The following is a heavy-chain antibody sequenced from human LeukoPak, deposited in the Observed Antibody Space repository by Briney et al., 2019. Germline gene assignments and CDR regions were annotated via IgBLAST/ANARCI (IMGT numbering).Heavy chain of an antibody. CDR3: VRGPYALF. CDR1: GFTFSDYW. Sequence: GGSLRLSCAASGFTFSDYWLSWARQAPGKGLEWVANIEQDGTEKNYVDSVKGRFTISRDNARSSLSLQMNSLRAEDTAVYYCVRGPYALFWGQGTLVSVSS. J-gene: IGHJ4*02. CDR2: IEQDGTEK. D-gene: IGHD2-2*01. V-gene: IGHV3-7*01.